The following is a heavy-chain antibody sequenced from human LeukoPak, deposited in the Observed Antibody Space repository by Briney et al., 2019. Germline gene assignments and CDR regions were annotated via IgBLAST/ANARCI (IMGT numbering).Heavy chain of an antibody. CDR2: IRYDGSNK. Sequence: QSGGSLRLSCAASGFTFSSYAMHWVRQAPGKGLEWVTFIRYDGSNKYYADSVKGRFTISRDNSKNTLYLQMNSLRAEDTAVYYCAKSSYGSGPGHFDYWGQGTLVTVSS. D-gene: IGHD3-10*01. CDR1: GFTFSSYA. CDR3: AKSSYGSGPGHFDY. J-gene: IGHJ4*02. V-gene: IGHV3-30*02.